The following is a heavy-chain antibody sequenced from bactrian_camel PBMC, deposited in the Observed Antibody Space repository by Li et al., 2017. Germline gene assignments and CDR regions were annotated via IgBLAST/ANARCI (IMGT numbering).Heavy chain of an antibody. J-gene: IGHJ4*01. CDR3: AAADGKCIHQLDVYYFEN. Sequence: HVQLVESGGGSVTAGGSLTLSCTTSEILYQLNCMGWWRQAPGKEREGVASIYYGDGSTYYADSFKGRFTISRDSAGNDVLLQIESLKSEDAAMYYCAAADGKCIHQLDVYYFENWGQGTQVTVS. CDR2: IYYGDGST. D-gene: IGHD2*01. V-gene: IGHV3S54*01. CDR1: EILYQLNC.